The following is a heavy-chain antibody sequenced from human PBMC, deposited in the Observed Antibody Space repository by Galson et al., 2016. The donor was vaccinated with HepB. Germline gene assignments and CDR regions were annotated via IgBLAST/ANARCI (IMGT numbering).Heavy chain of an antibody. V-gene: IGHV4-39*01. CDR2: IYYSGST. CDR3: ARHGSGSFNYYYYYYMDV. D-gene: IGHD3-10*01. CDR1: GGSISSSSYY. J-gene: IGHJ6*03. Sequence: SETLSLTCTVSGGSISSSSYYWGWIRQPPGKGLEWIGSIYYSGSTYYNPSLKSRVTISVDTSKNQFSLKLSSMTAADTAVYYCARHGSGSFNYYYYYYMDVWGKGTTVTVSS.